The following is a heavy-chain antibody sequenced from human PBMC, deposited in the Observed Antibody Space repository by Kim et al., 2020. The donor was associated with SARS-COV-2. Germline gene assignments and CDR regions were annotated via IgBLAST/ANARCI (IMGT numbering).Heavy chain of an antibody. V-gene: IGHV3-23*01. CDR3: TKRTSGAWPFDY. D-gene: IGHD2-2*01. CDR2: IGITGGNT. J-gene: IGHJ4*02. Sequence: GGSLRLSCEASGFTFTSYAMTWVRQAPGKGLEWVASIGITGGNTYYADSVKGRFTISMDNSLDTLFLHMNSLRAEDTAVYYCTKRTSGAWPFDYWGQGTLVTVSS. CDR1: GFTFTSYA.